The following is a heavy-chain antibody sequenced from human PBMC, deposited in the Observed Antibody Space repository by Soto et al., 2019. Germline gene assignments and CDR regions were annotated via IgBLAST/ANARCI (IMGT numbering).Heavy chain of an antibody. D-gene: IGHD3-9*01. Sequence: EVQLVESGGGLIQPGGTRSLSCAASGYTLSDYSMNWVRQAPGNGLEWISYHVTSRKYIFYLHCVRGRFTISMDDSKNSLYLQLVSLRDEDTHVYYCVRERDWAFDIWGQGTMVTVSS. CDR1: GYTLSDYS. V-gene: IGHV3-48*02. J-gene: IGHJ3*02. CDR3: VRERDWAFDI. CDR2: HVTSRKYI.